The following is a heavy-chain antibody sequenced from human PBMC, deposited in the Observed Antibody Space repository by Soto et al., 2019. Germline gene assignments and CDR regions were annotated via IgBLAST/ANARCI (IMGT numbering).Heavy chain of an antibody. CDR2: ISWNSGSI. CDR3: AKGVGGTTRGSLGDY. CDR1: GFTFDDYA. Sequence: GGSLRLSCAASGFTFDDYAMHWVRQAPGKGLEWVSGISWNSGSIGYADSVKGRFTISRDNAKNSLYLQMNSLRAEDTALYYCAKGVGGTTRGSLGDYWGQGTLVTVSS. J-gene: IGHJ4*02. V-gene: IGHV3-9*01. D-gene: IGHD1-26*01.